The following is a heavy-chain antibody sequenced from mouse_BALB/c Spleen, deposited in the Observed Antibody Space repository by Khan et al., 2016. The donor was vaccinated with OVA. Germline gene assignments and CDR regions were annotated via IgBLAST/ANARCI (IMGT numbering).Heavy chain of an antibody. CDR2: IYPGSGTT. CDR1: GYTFTDYI. Sequence: QVQLQQSGPELVKPGASVKMSCKASGYTFTDYIISWVKQRTGQGLEWIGEIYPGSGTTHYNEKFKGKATLTADKYSNTAYMQLNSLTSEYSAIYFCARFETTVADYWGQGTTLTVSS. D-gene: IGHD1-1*01. V-gene: IGHV1-77*01. CDR3: ARFETTVADY. J-gene: IGHJ2*01.